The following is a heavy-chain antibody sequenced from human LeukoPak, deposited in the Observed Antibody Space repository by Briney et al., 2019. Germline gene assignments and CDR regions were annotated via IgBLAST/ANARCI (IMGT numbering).Heavy chain of an antibody. V-gene: IGHV3-21*01. CDR2: ISSSSSYI. CDR1: GFTFSSYS. J-gene: IGHJ4*02. CDR3: ARHIGVGYYFDY. Sequence: GGSLRLSCAASGFTFSSYSMNWVRQAPGKGLEWVSSISSSSSYIYYADSVKGRFTISRDNAKNSLYLQMNSLRAEDTAVYYCARHIGVGYYFDYWGQGTLVTVSS. D-gene: IGHD6-19*01.